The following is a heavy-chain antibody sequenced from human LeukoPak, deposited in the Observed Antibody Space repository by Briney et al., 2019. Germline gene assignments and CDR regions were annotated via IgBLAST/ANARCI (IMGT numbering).Heavy chain of an antibody. Sequence: PSETLSLTCTVSGYSINSGYFWGWIRQPPGKGLEWIGSIYHSGSTYYSTYYNPSLKSRVTISVDTSKNRFSLRLTSVTAADTAVYYCARIVVGATGDYWGQGTLVTVSS. D-gene: IGHD1-26*01. CDR3: ARIVVGATGDY. J-gene: IGHJ4*02. CDR2: IYHSGSTYYST. CDR1: GYSINSGYF. V-gene: IGHV4-38-2*02.